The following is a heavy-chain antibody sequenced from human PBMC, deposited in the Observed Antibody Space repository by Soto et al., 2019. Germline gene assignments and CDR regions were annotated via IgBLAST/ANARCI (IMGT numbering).Heavy chain of an antibody. J-gene: IGHJ3*01. D-gene: IGHD2-21*01. CDR1: GYTFTGYH. Sequence: GASVKVSCKASGYTFTGYHIHWVRQAPGQGLEWMGWINPNSGGTNYAQKFQGWVTMTRDTSISTAYMELSRLTSDDTAVYYCARDRRFYDGGNYDLANDAFDVWGQGTMVTVSS. CDR3: ARDRRFYDGGNYDLANDAFDV. V-gene: IGHV1-2*04. CDR2: INPNSGGT.